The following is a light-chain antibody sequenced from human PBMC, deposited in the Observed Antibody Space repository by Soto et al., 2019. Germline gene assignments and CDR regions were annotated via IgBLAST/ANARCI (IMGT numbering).Light chain of an antibody. CDR3: CSYAGSSGWDVV. CDR1: SSDVGSYNL. J-gene: IGLJ2*01. V-gene: IGLV2-23*01. Sequence: QSALTQPASVSGSPGQSITLSCTGTSSDVGSYNLVSWYQQHPGKAPKLMIYEGTKRPSGVSNRVPGSKSGNTASLTISGLQAEDEADYYCCSYAGSSGWDVVFGGGTKLTVL. CDR2: EGT.